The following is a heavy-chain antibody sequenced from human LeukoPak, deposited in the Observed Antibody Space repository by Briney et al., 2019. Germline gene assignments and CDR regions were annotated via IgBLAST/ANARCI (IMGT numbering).Heavy chain of an antibody. D-gene: IGHD3-22*01. V-gene: IGHV1-24*01. CDR1: GYTLTELS. Sequence: ASVKVSCKVSGYTLTELSMHWVRQAPGKGLEWMGGFDPEDGETIYAQKFQGRVTMTEDTSTDTAYVELSSLRSEDTAVYYCATVPTYYYDSSGYYDLDYWGQGTLVTVSS. J-gene: IGHJ4*02. CDR3: ATVPTYYYDSSGYYDLDY. CDR2: FDPEDGET.